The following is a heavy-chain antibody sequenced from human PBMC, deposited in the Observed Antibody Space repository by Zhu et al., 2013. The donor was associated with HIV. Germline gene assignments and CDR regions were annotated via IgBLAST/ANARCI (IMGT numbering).Heavy chain of an antibody. CDR3: ARDPSTRYYTDV. CDR2: INPKNGGT. D-gene: IGHD4-17*01. Sequence: QVQLVQSGAEVRRPGSSVKVSCRASAYTFTGNYIHWVRQAPGKAIEWMGWINPKNGGTKLAQTFRDRIFVTRDTSINTIYMELRSLTSDDTAVYYCARDPSTRYYTDVWGKGPRSSSP. CDR1: AYTFTGNY. V-gene: IGHV1-2*02. J-gene: IGHJ6*03.